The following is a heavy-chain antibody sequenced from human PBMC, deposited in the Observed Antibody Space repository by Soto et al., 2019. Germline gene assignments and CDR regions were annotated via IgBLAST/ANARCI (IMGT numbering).Heavy chain of an antibody. D-gene: IGHD6-13*01. CDR2: IYYSGST. Sequence: TSETLSLTCTVSGGSISSYYWSWIRQPPGKGLEWIGYIYYSGSTNYNPSLKSRVTISVATSKNQFSLKLSSVTAADTAVYYCARSPSSLVSRGVYSSSWYDWFDPWGQGTLVTVSS. J-gene: IGHJ5*02. V-gene: IGHV4-59*01. CDR1: GGSISSYY. CDR3: ARSPSSLVSRGVYSSSWYDWFDP.